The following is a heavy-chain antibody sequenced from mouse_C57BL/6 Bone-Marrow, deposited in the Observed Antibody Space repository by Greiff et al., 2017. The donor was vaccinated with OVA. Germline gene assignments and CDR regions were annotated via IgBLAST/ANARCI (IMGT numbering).Heavy chain of an antibody. CDR2: ISSGSSTI. D-gene: IGHD2-3*01. V-gene: IGHV5-17*01. Sequence: EVMLVESGGGLVKPGGSLKLSCAASGFTFSDYGMHWVRQAPEKGLEWVAYISSGSSTIYYADTVKGRFTISRDNAKNTLFLQVTSLRSEDTAMYYCARNPDCYYDYWGQSTTLTVSS. CDR3: ARNPDCYYDY. J-gene: IGHJ2*01. CDR1: GFTFSDYG.